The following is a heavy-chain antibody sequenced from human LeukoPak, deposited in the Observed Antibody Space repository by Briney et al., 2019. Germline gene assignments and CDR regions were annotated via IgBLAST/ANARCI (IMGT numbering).Heavy chain of an antibody. CDR3: AKEPTSYASGWYFQH. CDR1: GFTFSNYG. Sequence: PTGGSLRLSCAASGFTFSNYGMHWVRQAPGKGLEWGAVVSHDGSTKFYADPVKGRFTISRDNSKNTLDLQMYSLRAEDTAVYYCAKEPTSYASGWYFQHCGQGTLVTVSS. CDR2: VSHDGSTK. J-gene: IGHJ1*01. V-gene: IGHV3-30*18. D-gene: IGHD6-25*01.